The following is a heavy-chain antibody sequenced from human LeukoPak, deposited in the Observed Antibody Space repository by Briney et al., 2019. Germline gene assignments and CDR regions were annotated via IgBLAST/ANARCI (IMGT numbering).Heavy chain of an antibody. V-gene: IGHV3-13*01. CDR3: AREGEWGSFDY. D-gene: IGHD3-10*01. CDR1: GFPFSNYD. CDR2: IGTTGDT. Sequence: GGSLRLSCAASGFPFSNYDMHWVRQSTGKGLEWVATIGTTGDTYYAGSVEGRFTVSRENAKNSLYLQMNTLGAGDTAVYYCAREGEWGSFDYWGQGILVTVSS. J-gene: IGHJ4*02.